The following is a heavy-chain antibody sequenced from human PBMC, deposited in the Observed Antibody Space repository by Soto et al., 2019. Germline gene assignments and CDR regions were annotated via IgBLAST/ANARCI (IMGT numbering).Heavy chain of an antibody. CDR1: GVTFSSYA. Sequence: GGSLRLSCAASGVTFSSYAMSWVRQAPGKGLEWVSAISGSGGSTYYADSVKGRFTISRDNSKNTLYLQMNSLRAEDTAVYYCAKDQRHYDSSGLQPNYFDYWGQGTLVTVSS. D-gene: IGHD3-22*01. J-gene: IGHJ4*02. V-gene: IGHV3-23*01. CDR3: AKDQRHYDSSGLQPNYFDY. CDR2: ISGSGGST.